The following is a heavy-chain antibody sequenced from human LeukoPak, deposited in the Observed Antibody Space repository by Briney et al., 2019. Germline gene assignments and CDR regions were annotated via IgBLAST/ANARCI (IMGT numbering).Heavy chain of an antibody. D-gene: IGHD6-19*01. V-gene: IGHV3-30*19. J-gene: IGHJ4*02. CDR3: AREAVMRQWLLFDY. CDR2: ISYDGSNK. Sequence: GGSLRLSCAASGFTFSSYGMHWVRQAPGKGLEWVAVISYDGSNKYYADSVKGRFTISRDNSKNTLYLQMNSLRAEDTAVYYCAREAVMRQWLLFDYWGQGTLVTVSS. CDR1: GFTFSSYG.